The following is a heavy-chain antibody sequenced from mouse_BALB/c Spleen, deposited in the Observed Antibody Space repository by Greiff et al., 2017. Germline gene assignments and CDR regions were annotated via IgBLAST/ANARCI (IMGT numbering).Heavy chain of an antibody. CDR2: ISSGGSYT. CDR1: GFTFSSYT. Sequence: EVLLVESGGGLVKPGGSLKLSCAASGFTFSSYTMSWVRQTPEKRLEWVATISSGGSYTYYPDSVKGRFTISRDNAKNTLYLQMSSLKSEDTAMYYCTLEIYYDYGEFAHWGQGTLVTVSA. D-gene: IGHD2-4*01. CDR3: TLEIYYDYGEFAH. J-gene: IGHJ3*01. V-gene: IGHV5-6-4*01.